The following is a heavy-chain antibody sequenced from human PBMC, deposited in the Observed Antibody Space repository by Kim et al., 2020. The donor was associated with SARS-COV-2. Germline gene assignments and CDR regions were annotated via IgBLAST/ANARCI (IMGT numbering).Heavy chain of an antibody. CDR3: GTYLYSSGWYNWFYP. CDR2: IYYSGNT. D-gene: IGHD6-19*01. J-gene: IGHJ5*02. Sequence: SETLSLTCTVSGGSISSGDYYWSCIRQRPGKGLEWIGYIYYSGNTYYNPSLKSRVTISVYTNKNQLSLNLSTATAAATAVYYCGTYLYSSGWYNWFYPWG. CDR1: GGSISSGDYY. V-gene: IGHV4-30-4*01.